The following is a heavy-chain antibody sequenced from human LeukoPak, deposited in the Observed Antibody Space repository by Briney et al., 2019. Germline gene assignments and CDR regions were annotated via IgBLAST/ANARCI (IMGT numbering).Heavy chain of an antibody. D-gene: IGHD6-19*01. J-gene: IGHJ3*02. CDR1: GFTFSDYY. Sequence: GGSLRLSCAAPGFTFSDYYVTWIRQAPGKGLEWVSYISRSGSSVINTHYVDSVKGRFTISRDNAKNSLYLQMNSLRAEDTAVYYCNWLGKSDVFDIWGQGTMVTVSS. CDR2: ISRSGSSVINT. V-gene: IGHV3-11*04. CDR3: NWLGKSDVFDI.